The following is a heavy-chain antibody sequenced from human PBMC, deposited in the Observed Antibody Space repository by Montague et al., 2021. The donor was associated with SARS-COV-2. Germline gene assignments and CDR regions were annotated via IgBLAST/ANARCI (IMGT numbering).Heavy chain of an antibody. V-gene: IGHV4-4*07. CDR1: GGSIISYY. J-gene: IGHJ6*02. CDR2: IHTSGNT. CDR3: ASGKYYDYWSGYYSHDYVAGMDV. D-gene: IGHD3-3*01. Sequence: SETLSLTCTASGGSIISYYWIWIRLSARPGMEWIGRIHTSGNTDSNPSLNSRVTLSVATSKNRFSLKLTSVTAADTAVYYCASGKYYDYWSGYYSHDYVAGMDVWGQGTTVTVSS.